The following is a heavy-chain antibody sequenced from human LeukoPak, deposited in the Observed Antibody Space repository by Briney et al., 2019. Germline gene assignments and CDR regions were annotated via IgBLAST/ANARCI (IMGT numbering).Heavy chain of an antibody. V-gene: IGHV4-4*07. CDR1: GGSFTTYY. CDR3: ARDRGSSNWDFYFDY. J-gene: IGHJ4*02. D-gene: IGHD6-13*01. Sequence: SETLSLTCTVSGGSFTTYYWTWIRQPAGKGLEWIGRIYTGGITNYNPSLKSRVTMSADTSKNQFSLRLNSVTAADTAVYYCARDRGSSNWDFYFDYWGQGMPVTVSS. CDR2: IYTGGIT.